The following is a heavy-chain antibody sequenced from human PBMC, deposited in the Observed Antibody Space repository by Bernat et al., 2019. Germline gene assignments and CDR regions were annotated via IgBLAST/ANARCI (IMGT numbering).Heavy chain of an antibody. J-gene: IGHJ4*02. CDR3: ASGGYDYVWGSYHQAFDY. Sequence: QLQLQESGSGLVKPSQTLSLTCAVSGGSISSGGYSWRWIRQPPGKGLEWIGYIYHSGSTYYNPSLKSRVTISVDRSKNQFSLKLSSVTAADTAVYYCASGGYDYVWGSYHQAFDYWGQGTLVTVSS. CDR2: IYHSGST. V-gene: IGHV4-30-2*01. D-gene: IGHD3-16*02. CDR1: GGSISSGGYS.